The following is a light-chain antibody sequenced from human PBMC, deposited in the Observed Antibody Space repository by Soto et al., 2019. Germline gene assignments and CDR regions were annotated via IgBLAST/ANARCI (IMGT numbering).Light chain of an antibody. Sequence: QSVLTQPASVSGSPGQSITISCTGTSSDVGGYRYVSWYQQHPGKAPKLMIYEASNRPSGVSNRFSGSKSGNTASLTISGLQAEDEADYYCSSYTSGSTYVFGTGTKLTVL. CDR2: EAS. J-gene: IGLJ1*01. V-gene: IGLV2-14*01. CDR3: SSYTSGSTYV. CDR1: SSDVGGYRY.